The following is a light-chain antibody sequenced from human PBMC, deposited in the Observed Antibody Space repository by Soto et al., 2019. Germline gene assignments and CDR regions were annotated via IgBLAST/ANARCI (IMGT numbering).Light chain of an antibody. CDR2: DAS. Sequence: EIVLTQAPATLSLSPGERATLSCRTSQSVSSYLAWYQQKPGQAPRLLIYDASTRAPGIPARFSGSGSGTEFTLTISSLQSVDFAVYYCQQYNNWPSITFGQGTRLEIK. CDR3: QQYNNWPSIT. V-gene: IGKV3D-15*01. CDR1: QSVSSY. J-gene: IGKJ5*01.